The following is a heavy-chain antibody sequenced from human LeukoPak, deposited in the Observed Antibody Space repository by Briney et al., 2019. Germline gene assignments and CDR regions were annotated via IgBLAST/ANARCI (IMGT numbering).Heavy chain of an antibody. D-gene: IGHD2-2*02. CDR1: GYTFTGYY. Sequence: ASVKVSCKASGYTFTGYYMHWVRQAPGQGLEWMGWINPNSGGTNYAQKFQGRVTMTRDTSISTAYMELSRLRSDDTAVYYCARGYCSSTSCYTSLDDAFDIWGQGTMDTVSS. J-gene: IGHJ3*02. CDR3: ARGYCSSTSCYTSLDDAFDI. V-gene: IGHV1-2*02. CDR2: INPNSGGT.